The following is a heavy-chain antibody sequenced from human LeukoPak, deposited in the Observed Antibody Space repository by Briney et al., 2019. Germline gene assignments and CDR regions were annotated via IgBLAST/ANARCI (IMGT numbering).Heavy chain of an antibody. CDR3: VLTYYDILTGYLIPFDY. Sequence: ASVKVSCKASGYTFTGYYMHWVRQAPGQGLEWMGWINPNSGGTNYAQKFQGRVTMTRDTSISTAYMELSRLRSDDTAVYYCVLTYYDILTGYLIPFDYWGQGTLVTVSS. D-gene: IGHD3-9*01. CDR1: GYTFTGYY. J-gene: IGHJ4*02. V-gene: IGHV1-2*02. CDR2: INPNSGGT.